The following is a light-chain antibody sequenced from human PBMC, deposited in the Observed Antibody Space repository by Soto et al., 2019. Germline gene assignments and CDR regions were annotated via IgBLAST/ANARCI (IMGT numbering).Light chain of an antibody. CDR2: DAS. J-gene: IGKJ1*01. Sequence: EIVMTQSPATLSVSPGERATLSCRASQSVSSNLAWYQQKPGQAPRLLIYDASTRATGIPVRFSGSGSGTEFTLTISSLQSEDFAIYYCHQYDNWPGAFGQGTKVDIK. CDR3: HQYDNWPGA. V-gene: IGKV3-15*01. CDR1: QSVSSN.